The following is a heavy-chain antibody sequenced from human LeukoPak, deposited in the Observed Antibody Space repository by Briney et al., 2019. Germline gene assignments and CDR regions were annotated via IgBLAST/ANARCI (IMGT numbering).Heavy chain of an antibody. CDR2: IYYSGST. Sequence: PSQTLSLTCTVSGGSISSGDYYWSWIRQPPGKGLEWIGYIYYSGSTYYNPSLKSRVTISVDKSKNQFSLKLSSVTAADTAVYYCARDRLERGYFDLWGRGTLVTVSS. V-gene: IGHV4-30-4*01. J-gene: IGHJ2*01. CDR3: ARDRLERGYFDL. D-gene: IGHD1-1*01. CDR1: GGSISSGDYY.